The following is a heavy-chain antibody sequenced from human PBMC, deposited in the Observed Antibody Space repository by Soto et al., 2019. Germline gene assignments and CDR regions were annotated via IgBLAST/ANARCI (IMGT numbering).Heavy chain of an antibody. Sequence: GGSLRLSCAASGFTFSSYSMNWVRQAPGKGLEWVSYISSSSSTIYYADSVKGRFTISRDNAKNSLYLQMNSLRAEDTAVYYCARDEGYDSPAYFDYWGQGTLVTVSS. CDR2: ISSSSSTI. V-gene: IGHV3-48*01. D-gene: IGHD5-12*01. CDR3: ARDEGYDSPAYFDY. J-gene: IGHJ4*02. CDR1: GFTFSSYS.